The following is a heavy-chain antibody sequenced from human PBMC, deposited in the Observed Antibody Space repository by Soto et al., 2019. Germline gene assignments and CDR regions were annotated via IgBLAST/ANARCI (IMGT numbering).Heavy chain of an antibody. CDR3: AKALDQSYYYGMDV. Sequence: GGSLRLSCAASGFTFDDYAMHWVRQAPGKGLEWVSLISWDGGSTYYADSVKGRFTISRDNSKNSLYLQMNSLRAEDTALYYCAKALDQSYYYGMDVWGQGXTVTVYS. CDR2: ISWDGGST. J-gene: IGHJ6*02. CDR1: GFTFDDYA. D-gene: IGHD1-1*01. V-gene: IGHV3-43D*04.